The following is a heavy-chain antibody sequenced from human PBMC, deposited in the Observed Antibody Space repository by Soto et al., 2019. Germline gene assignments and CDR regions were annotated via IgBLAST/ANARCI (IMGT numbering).Heavy chain of an antibody. V-gene: IGHV3-30*01. J-gene: IGHJ4*02. CDR1: GFMFNDYS. D-gene: IGHD3-22*01. CDR2: ISYNGRSD. Sequence: QVQLVESGGGVVQPGRSLRLSCAASGFMFNDYSMHWVRQAPGKGLEWVAVISYNGRSDHSADSVRGRFAISRDNSKNALYLQMNSLRLDDTALYYCARGRGLVYDGHTYPLHYFDYWGQGALVTVSS. CDR3: ARGRGLVYDGHTYPLHYFDY.